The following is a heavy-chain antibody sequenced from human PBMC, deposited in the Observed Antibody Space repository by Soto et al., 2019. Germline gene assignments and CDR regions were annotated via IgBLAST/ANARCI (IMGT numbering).Heavy chain of an antibody. V-gene: IGHV4-30-4*01. D-gene: IGHD4-17*01. J-gene: IGHJ4*02. CDR2: VYFSGFT. Sequence: QLHLQESGPGLVKPSQTLSLACTVSGDTTSSADFFWSWLRQPPGEGLEWIGYVYFSGFTQSNPSLKSRLSMSVDTSKNHVSLKLSSVTAADTAVYYCARIRSTYGDYFDSWGQGTLVTVSS. CDR1: GDTTSSADFF. CDR3: ARIRSTYGDYFDS.